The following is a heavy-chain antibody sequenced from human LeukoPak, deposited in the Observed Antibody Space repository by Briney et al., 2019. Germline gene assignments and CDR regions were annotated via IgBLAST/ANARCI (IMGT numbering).Heavy chain of an antibody. J-gene: IGHJ4*02. D-gene: IGHD3-22*01. CDR3: ARDYYDSSGYVERTGY. V-gene: IGHV1-8*01. CDR1: GYTFTSYD. CDR2: MSPNSGNT. Sequence: ASVKVSCKASGYTFTSYDINWMRQATGHGLEWMGWMSPNSGNTGYAQKLQGRVTMTTDTSTSTAYMELRSLRSDDTAVYYCARDYYDSSGYVERTGYWGQGTLVTVSS.